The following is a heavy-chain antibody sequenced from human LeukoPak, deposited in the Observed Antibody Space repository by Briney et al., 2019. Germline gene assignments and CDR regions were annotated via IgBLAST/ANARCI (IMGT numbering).Heavy chain of an antibody. CDR1: GYIFTGYY. Sequence: ASVTVSCKASGYIFTGYYMHWVRQAPGQGLEWMGRINPNSGGTNYAQNFQGRVTMTRDTSISTAYMELSRLRSDDTAVYYCARTNLYYFEYWGQGTLVTVSS. CDR2: INPNSGGT. V-gene: IGHV1-2*06. J-gene: IGHJ4*02. CDR3: ARTNLYYFEY.